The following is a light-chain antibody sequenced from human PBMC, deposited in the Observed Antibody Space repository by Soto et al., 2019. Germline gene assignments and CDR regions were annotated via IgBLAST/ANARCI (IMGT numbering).Light chain of an antibody. V-gene: IGKV3-11*01. Sequence: EIVLTQSPAALSLSPGERATRSCRASQSVSSYLAWYQQKPGKAPRLLIFDASSRPTGIPSRFSGSGSGTDFTLTISSLEPEDFAAYYCQQYNNWPWTFGQGTKVDIK. CDR1: QSVSSY. J-gene: IGKJ1*01. CDR3: QQYNNWPWT. CDR2: DAS.